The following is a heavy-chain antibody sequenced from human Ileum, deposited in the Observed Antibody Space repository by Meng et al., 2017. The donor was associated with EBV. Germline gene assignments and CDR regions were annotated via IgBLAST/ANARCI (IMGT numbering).Heavy chain of an antibody. CDR1: AEILMNRNW. J-gene: IGHJ4*02. D-gene: IGHD2-8*01. CDR3: ARTGVGLAFDY. Sequence: PGLMKALGTLSLTRGFSAEILMNRNWWTWVRQQPGKGLGWIGEIYHGGSTNYNPSLQSRATISVDMSKKQFSLKLRSVTAADTAVYYCARTGVGLAFDYWGLGTLVTVSS. V-gene: IGHV4-4*02. CDR2: IYHGGST.